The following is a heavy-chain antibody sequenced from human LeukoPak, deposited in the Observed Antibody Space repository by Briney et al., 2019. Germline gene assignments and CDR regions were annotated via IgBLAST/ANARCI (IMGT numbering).Heavy chain of an antibody. CDR2: ISSSGNYI. CDR1: GFTFNNYA. CDR3: ARDSYAFEI. V-gene: IGHV3-21*01. Sequence: PGGSLRLSCAASGFTFNNYAMSWVRQAPGKGLEWVSSISSSGNYIYYADSVKGRFTISRDNAKNSLYLQMNSLRAEDTAVYYCARDSYAFEIWGQGTVVTVSS. J-gene: IGHJ3*02.